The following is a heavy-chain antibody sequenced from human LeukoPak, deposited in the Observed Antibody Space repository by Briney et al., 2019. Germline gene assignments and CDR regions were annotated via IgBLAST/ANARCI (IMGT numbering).Heavy chain of an antibody. Sequence: GGSLRLSCAASGFTFSSYSMNWVRQAPGKGLEWVSSISSSSSYIYYADSVKGRFTISRDNAKNSLYLQMNSLRAEDTAVYFCARDTYGDYTFDYWGQGTLVTVSS. V-gene: IGHV3-21*01. J-gene: IGHJ4*02. CDR2: ISSSSSYI. D-gene: IGHD4-17*01. CDR1: GFTFSSYS. CDR3: ARDTYGDYTFDY.